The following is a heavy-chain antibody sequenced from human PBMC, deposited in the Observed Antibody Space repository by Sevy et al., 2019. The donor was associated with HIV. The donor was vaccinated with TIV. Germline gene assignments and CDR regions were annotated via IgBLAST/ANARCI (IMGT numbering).Heavy chain of an antibody. Sequence: GSLRLSCAASGFIFSDYAMSWVRQAPGKGLEWVSSISGGDDSTYYADSVKGRFTVSRDNSKNTLYLQMNTLRAEDTALYYCAKFGDYYDSGGYYRYFDFWGRCTLVTVSS. CDR3: AKFGDYYDSGGYYRYFDF. CDR1: GFIFSDYA. CDR2: ISGGDDST. J-gene: IGHJ2*01. D-gene: IGHD3-22*01. V-gene: IGHV3-23*01.